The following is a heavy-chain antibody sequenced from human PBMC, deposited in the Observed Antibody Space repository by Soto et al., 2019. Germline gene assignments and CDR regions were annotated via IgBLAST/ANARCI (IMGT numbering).Heavy chain of an antibody. D-gene: IGHD1-1*01. CDR1: GFTFSSYS. J-gene: IGHJ4*02. CDR2: ISSSSSYI. V-gene: IGHV3-21*01. CDR3: ARENPHAELDY. Sequence: GGSLRLSCAASGFTFSSYSMNWVRQAPGEGLEWVSSISSSSSYIYYADSVKGRFTISRDNAKNSLYLQMNSLRAEDTAVYYCARENPHAELDYWGQGTLVTVSS.